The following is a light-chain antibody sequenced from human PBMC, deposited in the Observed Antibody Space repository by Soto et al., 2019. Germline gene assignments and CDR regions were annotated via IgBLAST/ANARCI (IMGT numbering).Light chain of an antibody. CDR3: QYYGGYYGSSPRYT. V-gene: IGKV3-15*01. Sequence: EIVMTQSPATLSVSPGERATLACRSSQSVRSNLAWYQQKPGQAPRLLIYGASTRATGIPARFSGSGSGTEFTVTISRLEPEDFAVYYCQYYGGYYGSSPRYTFGQGTKVDIK. J-gene: IGKJ2*01. CDR1: QSVRSN. CDR2: GAS.